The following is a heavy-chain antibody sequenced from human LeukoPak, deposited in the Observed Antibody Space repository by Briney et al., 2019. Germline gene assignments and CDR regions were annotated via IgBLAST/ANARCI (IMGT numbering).Heavy chain of an antibody. CDR3: AREVGSTVTYLYYFDY. D-gene: IGHD4-17*01. CDR1: GYPIRTGYY. Sequence: SETLSLTCTVSGYPIRTGYYWAWIRQPPGKGLEWIATIYHSGSTYYNPSLKSRVTISMHTSKNQFSLKLSSVTAADTAVYYCAREVGSTVTYLYYFDYWGQGTLVTVSS. J-gene: IGHJ4*02. CDR2: IYHSGST. V-gene: IGHV4-38-2*02.